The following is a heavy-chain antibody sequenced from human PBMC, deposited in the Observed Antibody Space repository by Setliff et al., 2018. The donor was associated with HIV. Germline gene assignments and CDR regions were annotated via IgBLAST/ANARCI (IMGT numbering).Heavy chain of an antibody. D-gene: IGHD2-21*02. CDR3: ARGVPLLPPHY. CDR2: IFYSETVYYGGRT. Sequence: PSETLSLTCTVSGDSISSNNYYWGWIRQPPGKGPEWIGSIFYSETVYYGGRTYYSPSLKSRVTISVDTSKNQFSLSLTSVTAADTAVYYCARGVPLLPPHYWGQGTLVTVS. CDR1: GDSISSNNYY. V-gene: IGHV4-39*07. J-gene: IGHJ4*02.